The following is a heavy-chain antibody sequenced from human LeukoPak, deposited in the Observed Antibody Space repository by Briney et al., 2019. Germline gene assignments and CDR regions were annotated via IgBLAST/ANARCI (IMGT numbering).Heavy chain of an antibody. CDR2: IYYSGST. Sequence: SETLSLTCTVSGGSINNYYWNWIRQPPGKGLEWIGYIYYSGSTNYNPSLKSRVTISVDTSKNQFSLKLSSVTAADTAVYYCAKGYGWEASYYYYMDVWGKGTTVTISS. V-gene: IGHV4-59*01. D-gene: IGHD1-26*01. CDR3: AKGYGWEASYYYYMDV. J-gene: IGHJ6*03. CDR1: GGSINNYY.